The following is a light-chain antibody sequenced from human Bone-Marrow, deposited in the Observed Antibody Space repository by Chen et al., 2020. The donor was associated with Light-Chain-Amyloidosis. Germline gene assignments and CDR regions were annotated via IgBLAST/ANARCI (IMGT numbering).Light chain of an antibody. CDR2: DFS. CDR3: SSYTSSSVV. CDR1: RSDVGGYNY. V-gene: IGLV2-14*03. J-gene: IGLJ2*01. Sequence: QSARTQPASGSGSPGQPITISSTGPRSDVGGYNYVPWYQKHPGKAPKLMIYDFSNRPSGVSNRFSGSKSGNTASLTISGLQAEDEADYYCSSYTSSSVVFGGGTKLTVL.